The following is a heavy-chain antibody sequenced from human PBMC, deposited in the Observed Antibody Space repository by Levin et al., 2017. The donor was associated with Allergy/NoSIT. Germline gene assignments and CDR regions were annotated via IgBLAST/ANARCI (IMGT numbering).Heavy chain of an antibody. D-gene: IGHD3-10*01. CDR1: GFTFSSYA. V-gene: IGHV3-30-3*01. CDR3: ARDAYYGSGSYFPF. J-gene: IGHJ4*02. CDR2: ISYDGSSK. Sequence: PGGSLRLSCAASGFTFSSYAMHWVRQAPGKGLEWVAVISYDGSSKYYADSVKGRFTISRDNSKNTLYLKMNSLRAEDTAVYYCARDAYYGSGSYFPFWGQGTLVTVSS.